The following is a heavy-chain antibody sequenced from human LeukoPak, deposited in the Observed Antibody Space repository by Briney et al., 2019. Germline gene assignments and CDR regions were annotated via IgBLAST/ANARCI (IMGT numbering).Heavy chain of an antibody. CDR2: IYHSGST. Sequence: PSETLSLTCTVSGYSISSGYYWGWIRQPPGKGLEWIGSIYHSGSTYYNPSLKSRVTILVDTSKNQFSLKLSSVTAADTAVYYCARVSRGYSYGYTVDYWGQGTLVTASS. J-gene: IGHJ4*02. CDR3: ARVSRGYSYGYTVDY. CDR1: GYSISSGYY. V-gene: IGHV4-38-2*02. D-gene: IGHD5-18*01.